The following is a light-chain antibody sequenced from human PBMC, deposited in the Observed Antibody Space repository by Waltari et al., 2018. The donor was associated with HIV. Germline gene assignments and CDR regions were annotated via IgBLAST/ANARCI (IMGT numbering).Light chain of an antibody. V-gene: IGKV3-15*01. J-gene: IGKJ2*01. CDR2: GAS. CDR1: QTIGIN. Sequence: SPGERGIVSCRASQTIGINLAWYQQKPGQGPRLLIYGASTRATGIPGRFNGTGSGTEFTLTISGLQSEDFAIYYCQEYNSWPPRYTFGQGTKVEMK. CDR3: QEYNSWPPRYT.